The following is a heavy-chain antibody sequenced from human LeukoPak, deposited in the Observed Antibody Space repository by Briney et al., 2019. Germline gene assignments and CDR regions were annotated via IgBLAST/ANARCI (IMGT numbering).Heavy chain of an antibody. CDR2: INSDGSST. V-gene: IGHV3-74*01. CDR1: GFTFSSYA. CDR3: ARDYDFWSGYPSYFDY. D-gene: IGHD3-3*01. J-gene: IGHJ4*02. Sequence: GGSLRLSCAASGFTFSSYAMSWVRQAPGKGLVWVSRINSDGSSTNHAGSVKGRFTISRDNAKNTLYLQMNSLRAEDTAVYYCARDYDFWSGYPSYFDYWGQGTLVTVSS.